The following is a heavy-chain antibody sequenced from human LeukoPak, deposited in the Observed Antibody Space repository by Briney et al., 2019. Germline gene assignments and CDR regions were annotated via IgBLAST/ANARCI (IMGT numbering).Heavy chain of an antibody. J-gene: IGHJ4*02. Sequence: ASVKVSCKSSHYTFTSYGISWVRQAPGQGLEWMGWISAYNGNTNYTQKFQGRVTMTTDTSTSTAHMELSSLRSDDTAVYYCARDGALGPERPPDYWGQGTLVTVSS. CDR1: HYTFTSYG. V-gene: IGHV1-18*01. CDR2: ISAYNGNT. D-gene: IGHD1-1*01. CDR3: ARDGALGPERPPDY.